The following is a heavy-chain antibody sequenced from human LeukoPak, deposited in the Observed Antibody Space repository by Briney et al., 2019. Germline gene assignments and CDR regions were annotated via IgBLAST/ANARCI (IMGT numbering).Heavy chain of an antibody. CDR3: AREKMAPRALDY. CDR2: ISYSGGT. J-gene: IGHJ4*02. D-gene: IGHD5-24*01. CDR1: GGSINGGAYY. V-gene: IGHV4-31*03. Sequence: SQTLSLTCTVSGGSINGGAYYWSWIRQYPGKGLEWIGHISYSGGTNYIPSLKSRLIISLDTSTNQFSLKLSSVTAADTALYYCAREKMAPRALDYWGQGTLVTVSS.